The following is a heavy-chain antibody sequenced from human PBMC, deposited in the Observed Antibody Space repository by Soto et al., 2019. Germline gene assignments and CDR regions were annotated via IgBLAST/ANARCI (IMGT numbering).Heavy chain of an antibody. Sequence: VQLVESGGGLVKPGGSLRLSCAASGFTFSSYSMNWVRQAPGKGLEWVSSISSSSSYIYYADSVKGRFTISRDNAKNSLYLQMNSLRAEDTAVYYCARDALGIAVAGQLLPLNWFDPWGQGTLVTVSS. CDR2: ISSSSSYI. CDR1: GFTFSSYS. J-gene: IGHJ5*02. CDR3: ARDALGIAVAGQLLPLNWFDP. D-gene: IGHD6-19*01. V-gene: IGHV3-21*01.